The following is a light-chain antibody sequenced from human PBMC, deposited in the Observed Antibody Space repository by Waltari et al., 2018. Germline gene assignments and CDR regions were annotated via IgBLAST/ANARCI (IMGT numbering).Light chain of an antibody. CDR1: QSVGKY. V-gene: IGKV3D-20*02. CDR3: QKYVSLPAT. CDR2: DTS. J-gene: IGKJ1*01. Sequence: VLTQSPATLSLSPGVRATLSCRASQSVGKYLAWYQQKPGQAPRLLIYDTSTRATGIPDRFSGSGSGTDFSLTISRLEPEDFAVYYCQKYVSLPATFGQGTKVQIK.